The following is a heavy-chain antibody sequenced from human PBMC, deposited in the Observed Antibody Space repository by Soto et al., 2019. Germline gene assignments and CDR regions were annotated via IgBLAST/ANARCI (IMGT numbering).Heavy chain of an antibody. CDR1: GFTFSSYG. J-gene: IGHJ4*02. CDR2: IWYDGSNK. CDR3: ARDGDYVGSSYGFAPVLRPQHY. D-gene: IGHD4-17*01. V-gene: IGHV3-33*01. Sequence: QVQLVESGGGVVQPGRSLRLSCAASGFTFSSYGMHWVRQAPGKGLEWVAVIWYDGSNKYYADSVKGRFTISRDNSKNTLYLQMNTLRAEDTAVYYCARDGDYVGSSYGFAPVLRPQHYWGQGTLVTVSS.